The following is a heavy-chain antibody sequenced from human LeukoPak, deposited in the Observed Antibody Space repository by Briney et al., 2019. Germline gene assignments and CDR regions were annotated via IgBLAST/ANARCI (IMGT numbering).Heavy chain of an antibody. CDR3: ARDDLAPISGPIPRAPIAAAGTIDY. V-gene: IGHV1-18*01. CDR1: GGTFSSYA. D-gene: IGHD6-13*01. Sequence: GASVKVSCKASGGTFSSYAISWVRQAPGQGLEWMGWISAYNGNTNYAQKLQGRVTMTTDTSTSTAYMELRSLRSDDTAVYYCARDDLAPISGPIPRAPIAAAGTIDYWGQGTLVTVSS. CDR2: ISAYNGNT. J-gene: IGHJ4*02.